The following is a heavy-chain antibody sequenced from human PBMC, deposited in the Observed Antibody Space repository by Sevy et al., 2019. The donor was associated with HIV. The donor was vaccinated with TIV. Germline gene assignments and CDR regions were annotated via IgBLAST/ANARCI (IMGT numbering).Heavy chain of an antibody. V-gene: IGHV3-72*01. Sequence: GGSLRLSCAASGFTFSDHSMEWVRQAPGKGLEWVGRIRNKADSYTTEYAASVKGRFPISRDDSKNSLYLLMNSLKPEDTAVYYCATHAGIAAAGRVFDYWGQGTLVTVSS. D-gene: IGHD6-13*01. CDR3: ATHAGIAAAGRVFDY. CDR1: GFTFSDHS. J-gene: IGHJ4*02. CDR2: IRNKADSYTT.